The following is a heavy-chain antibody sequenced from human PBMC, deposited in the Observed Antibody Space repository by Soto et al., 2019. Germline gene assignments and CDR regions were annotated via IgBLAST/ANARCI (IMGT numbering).Heavy chain of an antibody. CDR2: IYYSGST. CDR1: GGSISSGDYY. J-gene: IGHJ3*02. D-gene: IGHD3-22*01. V-gene: IGHV4-30-4*01. CDR3: ARVMFISLRSTDAFDI. Sequence: TLSLTCTVSGGSISSGDYYWSWIRQPPGKGLEWIGYIYYSGSTYYNPSLKSRVTISVDTSKNQFSLRLSSVTAADTAVYYCARVMFISLRSTDAFDIWGQGTMVTVSS.